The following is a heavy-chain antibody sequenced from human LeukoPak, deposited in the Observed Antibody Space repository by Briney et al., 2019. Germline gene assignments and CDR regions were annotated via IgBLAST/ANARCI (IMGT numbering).Heavy chain of an antibody. V-gene: IGHV3-74*01. D-gene: IGHD1-1*01. Sequence: QPGGSLTLSCAVSGFTFSSYWMHWVRQGPGKGLVWVSRINSYGSRTNYADSVKGRYTIPREPAKNTLYLQINSLRDEDTAVYVCARDLRTPSDTNIAIHLWGEGTVVSVSS. J-gene: IGHJ5*02. CDR1: GFTFSSYW. CDR3: ARDLRTPSDTNIAIHL. CDR2: INSYGSRT.